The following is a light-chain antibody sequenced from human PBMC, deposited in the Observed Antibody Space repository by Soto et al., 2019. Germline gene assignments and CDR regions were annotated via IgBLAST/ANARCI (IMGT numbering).Light chain of an antibody. CDR1: QNMNSF. CDR2: GAS. V-gene: IGKV1-39*01. CDR3: QQSYSISYT. Sequence: DIQMTQSPSSLSAFVGDRVTITCRASQNMNSFLNWYQQKPGKAPKLLIYGASSLQSGVPSRFSGSGSGTDFTLTISSVQPEDFATYYCQQSYSISYTFGQGTKLEIK. J-gene: IGKJ2*01.